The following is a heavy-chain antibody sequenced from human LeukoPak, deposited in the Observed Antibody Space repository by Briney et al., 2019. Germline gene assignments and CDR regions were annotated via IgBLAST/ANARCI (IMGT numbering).Heavy chain of an antibody. Sequence: SVKVSCKASGGTFSSYAISWVRQAPGQGLEWMGGIIPIFGTASYAQKFQGRVTITTDESTSTAYMELSSLRSEDTAVYYCASISYSSSSSLLDYYYYYYMDVWGKGTTVTVSS. V-gene: IGHV1-69*05. CDR3: ASISYSSSSSLLDYYYYYYMDV. CDR2: IIPIFGTA. D-gene: IGHD6-6*01. CDR1: GGTFSSYA. J-gene: IGHJ6*03.